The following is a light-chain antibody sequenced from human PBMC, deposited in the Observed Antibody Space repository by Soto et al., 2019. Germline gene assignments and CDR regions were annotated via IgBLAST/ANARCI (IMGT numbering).Light chain of an antibody. V-gene: IGLV2-14*01. CDR2: EVS. J-gene: IGLJ2*01. Sequence: QSVLTQPASVSGSPGQSITISCTGTSSDVGGYNYVSWYQQHPGKAPKLMIYEVSNRPSGVSNRFSGSKSGNTASLTISGLQAEDEADYYCSSYTSSSTLVVFGGGTHVAVL. CDR3: SSYTSSSTLVV. CDR1: SSDVGGYNY.